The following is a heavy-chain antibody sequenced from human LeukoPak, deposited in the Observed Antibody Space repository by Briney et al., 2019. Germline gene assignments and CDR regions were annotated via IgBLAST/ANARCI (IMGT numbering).Heavy chain of an antibody. CDR2: ISWNSGII. Sequence: GGSLRLSCAASGFTFHDYAMHWVRQAPGKGLEWVSGISWNSGIIGYADSVKGRFTTSRDNAKNSLYLQMNSLRPEDTALYYCAKDQTGRRIDGSDYWGQGTLVTVSS. V-gene: IGHV3-9*01. CDR3: AKDQTGRRIDGSDY. CDR1: GFTFHDYA. J-gene: IGHJ4*02. D-gene: IGHD2-15*01.